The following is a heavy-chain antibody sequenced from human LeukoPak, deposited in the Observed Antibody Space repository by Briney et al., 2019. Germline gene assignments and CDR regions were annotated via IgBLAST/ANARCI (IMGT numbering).Heavy chain of an antibody. Sequence: GGSLRLSCAASGIPFSSNWMHWVRQAPGQGLVWVSGINNEGSYAVYADSVKGRFTISRDDAKNTLYLQMNTLRADDSAVYYCARGVSANWFDPWGQGTLVIVSS. CDR3: ARGVSANWFDP. D-gene: IGHD3-10*01. V-gene: IGHV3-74*01. CDR2: INNEGSYA. J-gene: IGHJ5*02. CDR1: GIPFSSNW.